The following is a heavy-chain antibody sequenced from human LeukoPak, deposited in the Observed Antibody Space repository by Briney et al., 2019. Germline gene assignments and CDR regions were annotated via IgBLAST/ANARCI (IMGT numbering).Heavy chain of an antibody. CDR1: GFTFSSYS. V-gene: IGHV3-21*04. CDR3: ARERYNWNEGWFDP. CDR2: ISGSSSYI. Sequence: PGGSLRLSCAASGFTFSSYSMNWVRQAPGKGLEWVSSISGSSSYIYYADSVKGRFTISRDNSKNTLYLQMNSLRAEDTAVYYCARERYNWNEGWFDPWGQGTLVTVSS. J-gene: IGHJ5*02. D-gene: IGHD1-1*01.